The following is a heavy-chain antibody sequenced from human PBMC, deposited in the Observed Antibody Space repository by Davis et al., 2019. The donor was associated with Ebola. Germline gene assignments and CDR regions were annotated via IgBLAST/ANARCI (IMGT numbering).Heavy chain of an antibody. D-gene: IGHD2-15*01. CDR3: AKRDVVVANAFDI. CDR1: GGTFSSYA. CDR2: IIPILGIA. J-gene: IGHJ3*02. V-gene: IGHV1-69*04. Sequence: AASVKVSCKASGGTFSSYAISWVRQAPGQGLEWMGRIIPILGIANYAQKFQGRVTITADKSTSTAYMELSSLRSEDTALYYCAKRDVVVANAFDIWGQGTMVTVSS.